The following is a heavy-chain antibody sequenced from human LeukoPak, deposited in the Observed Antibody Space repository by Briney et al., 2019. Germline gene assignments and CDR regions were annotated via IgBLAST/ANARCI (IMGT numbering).Heavy chain of an antibody. CDR1: GGSISSSSYY. Sequence: SETLSLTCTVSGGSISSSSYYWGWIRQPPGKGLEWIGSIYYSGSTKYNPSLKSRVTISEDMSKNQFSLKLSSVTAADTAVYYCARDLSAWFDPWGQGTLVTVSS. J-gene: IGHJ5*02. CDR3: ARDLSAWFDP. CDR2: IYYSGST. V-gene: IGHV4-39*07.